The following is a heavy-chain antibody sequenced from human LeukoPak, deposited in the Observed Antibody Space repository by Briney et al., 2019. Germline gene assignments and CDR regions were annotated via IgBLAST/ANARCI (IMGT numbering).Heavy chain of an antibody. CDR3: ARERPGLGDIDC. Sequence: GGSLRLSCVVSGFTFSDYSMNWVRQAPGKGLEWISHISGGASSIYYADSVKGRFTISRDNAKNSLYLQMNSLRVEDTAIYYCARERPGLGDIDCWGQGTLVTVSS. D-gene: IGHD4-17*01. CDR1: GFTFSDYS. V-gene: IGHV3-48*01. J-gene: IGHJ4*02. CDR2: ISGGASSI.